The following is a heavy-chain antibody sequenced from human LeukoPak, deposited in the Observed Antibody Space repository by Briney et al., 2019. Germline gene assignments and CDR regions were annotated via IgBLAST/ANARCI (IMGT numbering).Heavy chain of an antibody. D-gene: IGHD3-3*01. J-gene: IGHJ6*02. CDR2: ISGTGGTT. CDR3: AKDQDTIFGVVIIHYYYYYGMDV. V-gene: IGHV3-23*01. CDR1: GFTFSSYA. Sequence: GGSLRLSCAASGFTFSSYAMSWVRQAPGKGLEWVSAISGTGGTTYYADSVKGRFTISRDNSKSSLYLQMNSLRAEDTAVYYCAKDQDTIFGVVIIHYYYYYGMDVWGQGTTVTVSS.